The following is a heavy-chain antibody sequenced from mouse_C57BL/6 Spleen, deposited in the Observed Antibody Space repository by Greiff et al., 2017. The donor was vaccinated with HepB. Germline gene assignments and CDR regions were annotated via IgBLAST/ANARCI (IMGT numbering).Heavy chain of an antibody. D-gene: IGHD1-1*01. Sequence: VQLQQSGAELVKPGASVKLSCKASGYTFTSYWMHWVKQRPGQGLEWIGMIHPNSGSTNYNEKFKSKATLTVDKSSSTAYMQLSSLTSEDSAVYYCARQGYYGSSWYFDVWGTGTTVTVSS. J-gene: IGHJ1*03. CDR2: IHPNSGST. CDR3: ARQGYYGSSWYFDV. CDR1: GYTFTSYW. V-gene: IGHV1-64*01.